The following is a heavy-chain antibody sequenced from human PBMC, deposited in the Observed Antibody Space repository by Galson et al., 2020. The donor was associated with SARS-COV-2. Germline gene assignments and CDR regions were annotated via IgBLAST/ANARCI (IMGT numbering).Heavy chain of an antibody. Sequence: GGSLRLSCAASGFTFSSYGMHWVRQAPGKGLEWVAVIWYDGSNKYYADSVKGRFTISRDNSKNTLYLQMNSLRAEDTAVYYCARDHVSTQLDYWGQGTLVTVSS. CDR1: GFTFSSYG. J-gene: IGHJ4*02. V-gene: IGHV3-33*01. CDR2: IWYDGSNK. CDR3: ARDHVSTQLDY.